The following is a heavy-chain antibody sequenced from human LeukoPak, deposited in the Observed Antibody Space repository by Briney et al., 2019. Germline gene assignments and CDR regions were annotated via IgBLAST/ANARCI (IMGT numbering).Heavy chain of an antibody. J-gene: IGHJ4*02. CDR3: ARRGRSGLDY. Sequence: SETLSLTCTVSGGSISSYYWSWIRQPPGKGLEWIGYIYYSGSTNYNPSLKSRVTISVDTSKNQFSLKLSSETAADTVVYYCARRGRSGLDYWGQGTLVTVSS. CDR1: GGSISSYY. V-gene: IGHV4-59*12. CDR2: IYYSGST. D-gene: IGHD3-3*01.